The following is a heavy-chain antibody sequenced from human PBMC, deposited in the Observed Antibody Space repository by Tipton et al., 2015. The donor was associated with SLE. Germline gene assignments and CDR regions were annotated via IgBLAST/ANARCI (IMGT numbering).Heavy chain of an antibody. J-gene: IGHJ4*02. CDR2: IYPSGTT. Sequence: TLSLTCSVSGVSISTYYWSWIRQPPGKGLEWMGYIYPSGTTPYNPSLKSRLTISVDTSRNQFSMKLTSVTAADTALYYCAGGHDSGRYRFDYWGQGILVTVSS. CDR1: GVSISTYY. D-gene: IGHD3-10*01. CDR3: AGGHDSGRYRFDY. V-gene: IGHV4-4*08.